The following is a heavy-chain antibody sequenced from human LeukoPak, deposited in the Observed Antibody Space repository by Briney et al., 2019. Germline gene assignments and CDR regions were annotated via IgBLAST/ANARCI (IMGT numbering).Heavy chain of an antibody. V-gene: IGHV3-23*01. CDR1: GFTFSTFA. Sequence: PGGSLRLSCAASGFTFSTFAMIWVRQPPGKGLEWVSSIFPSGGEIHYADSVRGRFTISRDNSKSTLSLQMNSLRAEDTAVYYCARSVVAATETFDYWGQGTLVTVSS. CDR2: IFPSGGEI. J-gene: IGHJ4*02. D-gene: IGHD2-15*01. CDR3: ARSVVAATETFDY.